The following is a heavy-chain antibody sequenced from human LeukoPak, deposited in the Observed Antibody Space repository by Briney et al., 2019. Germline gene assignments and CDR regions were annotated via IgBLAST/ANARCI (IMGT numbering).Heavy chain of an antibody. D-gene: IGHD2-2*02. CDR2: IIPIFGTA. CDR3: ARPKYVVVPAAIPPHFDH. Sequence: SVKVSCKASGGTFSSYAISWVRQAPGQGLEWMGGIIPIFGTANYAQKFQGRVTITADESTSTAYMELSSLRSEDTAVYYCARPKYVVVPAAIPPHFDHWGQGTLVTVSS. V-gene: IGHV1-69*13. CDR1: GGTFSSYA. J-gene: IGHJ4*02.